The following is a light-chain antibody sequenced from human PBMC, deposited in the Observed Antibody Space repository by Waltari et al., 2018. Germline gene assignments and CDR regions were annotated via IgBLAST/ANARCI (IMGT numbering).Light chain of an antibody. CDR2: VVS. CDR3: QQSYSTWT. V-gene: IGKV1-39*01. CDR1: QTINKY. Sequence: DIHMTQSPSSLSASVGDRVTITCRASQTINKYLNWYQQKPGKAPKVLISVVSYLHTGVPSRFSGSGSGTDFTLTISSLQPEDFATYYCQQSYSTWTSGQGTKVEIK. J-gene: IGKJ1*01.